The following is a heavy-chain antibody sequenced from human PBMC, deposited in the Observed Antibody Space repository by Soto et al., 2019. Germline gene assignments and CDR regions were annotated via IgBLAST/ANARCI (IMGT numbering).Heavy chain of an antibody. CDR3: ARHHGPTTSENWFDP. CDR1: GYTFFTYD. Sequence: ASVKVSCKASGYTFFTYDISWVRQAPGQGLEWMGWISTYSGDTKYAQKFQGRVTMTTHTSTTTAYLELRSLRSDDTAVYYCARHHGPTTSENWFDPWGQGTLVTVSS. J-gene: IGHJ5*02. V-gene: IGHV1-18*01. CDR2: ISTYSGDT. D-gene: IGHD5-12*01.